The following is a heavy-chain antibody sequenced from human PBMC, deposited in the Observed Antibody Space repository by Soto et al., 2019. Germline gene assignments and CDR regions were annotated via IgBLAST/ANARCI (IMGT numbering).Heavy chain of an antibody. CDR2: ISAAGGNT. CDR3: AKDRHNWNFFFDF. J-gene: IGHJ4*02. V-gene: IGHV3-23*01. CDR1: GFTFNNYA. D-gene: IGHD1-7*01. Sequence: GGSLRLSCAASGFTFNNYAMSRVRQAPGKGLEWVSAISAAGGNTYHADTVKGRFTISRDNSKNTLYLQMNSLRAEDTAVYFCAKDRHNWNFFFDFWGQGTLVTVSS.